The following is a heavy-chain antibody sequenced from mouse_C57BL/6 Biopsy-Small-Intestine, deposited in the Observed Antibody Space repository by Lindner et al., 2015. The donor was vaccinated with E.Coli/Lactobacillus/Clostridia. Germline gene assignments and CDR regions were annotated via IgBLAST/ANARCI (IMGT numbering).Heavy chain of an antibody. D-gene: IGHD2-2*01. Sequence: QLQESGPELVKPGASVKISCKASGYTFTDYYMNWVKQSHGKSLEWIGDINPITGGSSYNQKFKGKATLTVDKSSSTAYMDLRSLTSEDSAVYYCARSRMVTTPPYAMDYWGQGTSVTVSS. CDR2: INPITGGS. J-gene: IGHJ4*01. V-gene: IGHV1-26*01. CDR1: GYTFTDYY. CDR3: ARSRMVTTPPYAMDY.